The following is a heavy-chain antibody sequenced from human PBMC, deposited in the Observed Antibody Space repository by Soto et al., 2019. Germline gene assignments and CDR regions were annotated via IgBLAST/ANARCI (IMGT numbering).Heavy chain of an antibody. D-gene: IGHD3-10*01. Sequence: GGSLRLSCIASGLPHSLFAMMWIRQAPGKGLECVSGIYGSGGGIQYADSVKGRFTISRDNSKNTVYLQMTDLRADDTAIYYCAKDAVYNDGLWLMDLWGQGTQVTVSS. J-gene: IGHJ4*02. CDR2: IYGSGGGI. V-gene: IGHV3-23*01. CDR1: GLPHSLFA. CDR3: AKDAVYNDGLWLMDL.